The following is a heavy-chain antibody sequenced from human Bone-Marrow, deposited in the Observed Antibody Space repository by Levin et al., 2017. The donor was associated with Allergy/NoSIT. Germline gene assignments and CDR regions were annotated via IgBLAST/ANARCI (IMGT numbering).Heavy chain of an antibody. CDR3: ARDQRGVSKHRDGYSYYFDF. V-gene: IGHV3-30*04. Sequence: GGSLRLSCAASGFTFSFYAIHWVRQAPGKGLEWVAVISSDGNRQYYSDSVKGRFSISRENSKNTLYMQMNSLSGEDTAVYYCARDQRGVSKHRDGYSYYFDFWGQGTPVTVSS. CDR2: ISSDGNRQ. D-gene: IGHD5-24*01. J-gene: IGHJ4*02. CDR1: GFTFSFYA.